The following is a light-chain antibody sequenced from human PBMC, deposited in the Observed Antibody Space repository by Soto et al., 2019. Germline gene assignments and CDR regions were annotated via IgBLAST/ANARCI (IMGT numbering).Light chain of an antibody. CDR1: QSISSW. Sequence: DIQMTQSPSTLSASVGDRVTITCRASQSISSWLAWYQQKPGKAPKLLIYDASSLESGVPSRFSGSGSGTESTLTISILQPDYFATYYCQQYNSYPLTFGGGTKLEIK. V-gene: IGKV1-5*01. CDR3: QQYNSYPLT. J-gene: IGKJ4*01. CDR2: DAS.